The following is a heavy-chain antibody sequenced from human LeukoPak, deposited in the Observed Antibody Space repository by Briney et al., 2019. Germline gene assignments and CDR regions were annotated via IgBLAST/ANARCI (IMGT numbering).Heavy chain of an antibody. Sequence: ASVKVSCKASGYTFTGYYMHWVRQAPGQGLEWMGWINPNSGGTNYAQKFQGWVTMTRDTSISTAYMELSRLRSDDTAVYYCARDNDYVLGSYRPRGNFDYWGQGTLITVSS. CDR3: ARDNDYVLGSYRPRGNFDY. V-gene: IGHV1-2*04. CDR1: GYTFTGYY. D-gene: IGHD3-16*02. CDR2: INPNSGGT. J-gene: IGHJ4*02.